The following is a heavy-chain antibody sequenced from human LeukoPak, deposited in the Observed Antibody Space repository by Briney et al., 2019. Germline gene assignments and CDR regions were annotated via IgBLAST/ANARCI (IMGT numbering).Heavy chain of an antibody. V-gene: IGHV3-30*02. CDR1: GFTFSSYG. Sequence: GGSLRLSCAASGFTFSSYGMHWVRQAPGKGLEWVAFIRYDGSNKYYADSVKGRFTISRDNSKNTLYLQMKSLRAEDMAVYYCAKDRTIVTTYYNYYMDVWGKGTTVTVSS. J-gene: IGHJ6*03. D-gene: IGHD4-11*01. CDR3: AKDRTIVTTYYNYYMDV. CDR2: IRYDGSNK.